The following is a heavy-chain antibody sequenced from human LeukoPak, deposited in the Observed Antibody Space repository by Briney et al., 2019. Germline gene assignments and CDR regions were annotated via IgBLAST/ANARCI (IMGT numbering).Heavy chain of an antibody. CDR3: ARGRPYYDFWSGYYFSQEDY. Sequence: ASVNVSCKASGYTFTIYDINWVRQAAGQGREGMGWMNANSGNTGYAQKFQGRVTITRNSAISTAYMELSRVRCGDRGVGYCARGRPYYDFWSGYYFSQEDYWGQGTLVTVSS. CDR2: MNANSGNT. CDR1: GYTFTIYD. J-gene: IGHJ4*02. D-gene: IGHD3-3*01. V-gene: IGHV1-8*01.